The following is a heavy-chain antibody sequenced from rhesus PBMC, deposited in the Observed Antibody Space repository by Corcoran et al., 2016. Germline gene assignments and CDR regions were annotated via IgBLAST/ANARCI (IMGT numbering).Heavy chain of an antibody. Sequence: EVQLVQSGAEVKKPGASVKISCKASGYTFTDYYLHWVRQAPGKGLEWMGRVDPEDCEAIHGQKVQDRVTITADTSTDTAYMELSSLRSEDTAVYYCATGGAAGNRVAGDAFDFWGQGLRVTVSS. CDR2: VDPEDCEA. CDR1: GYTFTDYY. CDR3: ATGGAAGNRVAGDAFDF. V-gene: IGHV1-111*02. D-gene: IGHD6-31*01. J-gene: IGHJ3*01.